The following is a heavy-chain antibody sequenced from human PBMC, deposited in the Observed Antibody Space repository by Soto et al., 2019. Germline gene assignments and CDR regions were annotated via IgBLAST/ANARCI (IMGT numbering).Heavy chain of an antibody. CDR3: ARDASVPAVGYYYYGMDV. Sequence: QVQLVQSGAEVKKPGASVKVSCKASGYTFTGYYMHWVRQAPGQGLEWMGWINPNSGGTNYAQKFQGRVTMTRDTSISTAYMELSRLRSDDTAVYYCARDASVPAVGYYYYGMDVWGQGTTVTVSS. D-gene: IGHD2-2*01. J-gene: IGHJ6*02. CDR2: INPNSGGT. CDR1: GYTFTGYY. V-gene: IGHV1-2*02.